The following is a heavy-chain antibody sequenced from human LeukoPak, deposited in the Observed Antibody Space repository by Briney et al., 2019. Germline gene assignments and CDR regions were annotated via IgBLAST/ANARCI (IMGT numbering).Heavy chain of an antibody. Sequence: SETLCLTCAVYGGYFSGYYWSWIRQPPGKGLEWIGEINHSGSTNYNPSLKSRVTISVDTSKNQFSLKLSSVTAADTAVYYCARAGCRATVTCWFDPWGQGTLVTVSS. CDR1: GGYFSGYY. J-gene: IGHJ5*02. CDR2: INHSGST. V-gene: IGHV4-34*01. D-gene: IGHD4-17*01. CDR3: ARAGCRATVTCWFDP.